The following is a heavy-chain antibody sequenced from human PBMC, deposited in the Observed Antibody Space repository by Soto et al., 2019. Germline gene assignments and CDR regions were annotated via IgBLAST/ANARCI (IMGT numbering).Heavy chain of an antibody. V-gene: IGHV5-51*01. D-gene: IGHD3-22*01. CDR1: GYSFTSYW. J-gene: IGHJ3*02. CDR3: ARSPRRITMIVVVPGAFDI. Sequence: GESLKISCKGSGYSFTSYWIGWVRQMPGKGLEWMGIIYPGDSDTRYSPSFQGQVTISADKSISTAYLQWSSLKASDTAMYYCARSPRRITMIVVVPGAFDIWGQGTMVT. CDR2: IYPGDSDT.